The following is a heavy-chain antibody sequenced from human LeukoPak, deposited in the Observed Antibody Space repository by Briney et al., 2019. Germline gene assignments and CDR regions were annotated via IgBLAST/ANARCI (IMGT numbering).Heavy chain of an antibody. Sequence: GGSLRLSCAASGFTFDDYAMHWVRQAPGKGLEWVSLISGDGGSTYYADSVKGRFTISRDNSKNSLYLQMNSLRTEDTALYYCAKDTAVRYFDWLSSGGMDVWGQGTTVTVSS. V-gene: IGHV3-43*02. D-gene: IGHD3-9*01. J-gene: IGHJ6*02. CDR2: ISGDGGST. CDR3: AKDTAVRYFDWLSSGGMDV. CDR1: GFTFDDYA.